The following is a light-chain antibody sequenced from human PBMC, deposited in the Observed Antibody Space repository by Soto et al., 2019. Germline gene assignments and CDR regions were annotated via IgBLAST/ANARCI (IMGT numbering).Light chain of an antibody. V-gene: IGKV1-13*02. J-gene: IGKJ4*01. CDR3: QQFNGFPLT. Sequence: IQLTQYPSSLSASVGDRVTITCRAGQDIGSALAWYQQRPGKAPNLLLYDASNLEAGVPSRFSGSGSGTDFPLTLTSLRPEDFATYYCQQFNGFPLTFGGGTKVHIK. CDR1: QDIGSA. CDR2: DAS.